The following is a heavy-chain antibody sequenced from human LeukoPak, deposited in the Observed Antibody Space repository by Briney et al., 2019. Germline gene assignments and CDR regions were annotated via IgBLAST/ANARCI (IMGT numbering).Heavy chain of an antibody. Sequence: GGSLRLSCAASGFTFSSYSMNWVRQAPGKGLEWVSSISSSSSYIYYADSVKGRFTISRDNDKNSLYLQMNSLRAEDTAVYYCARAIVGFDAFDIWGQGTMVTVSS. CDR2: ISSSSSYI. CDR3: ARAIVGFDAFDI. V-gene: IGHV3-21*01. CDR1: GFTFSSYS. D-gene: IGHD2-21*01. J-gene: IGHJ3*02.